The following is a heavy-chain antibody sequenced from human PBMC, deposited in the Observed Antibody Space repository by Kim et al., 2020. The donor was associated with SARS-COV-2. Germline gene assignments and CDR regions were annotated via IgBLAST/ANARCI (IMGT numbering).Heavy chain of an antibody. CDR1: GFTFSSYC. CDR2: IKDEGSGK. J-gene: IGHJ6*01. D-gene: IGHD3-3*01. V-gene: IGHV3-7*01. CDR3: SRDGAGREWYANCMDV. Sequence: GGSLRLSCAASGFTFSSYCMSWVRQAPGKGLEWVANIKDEGSGKYNVDSVKGRFTISRDNAKNSLELQMNSLRVENAAVYYCSRDGAGREWYANCMDV.